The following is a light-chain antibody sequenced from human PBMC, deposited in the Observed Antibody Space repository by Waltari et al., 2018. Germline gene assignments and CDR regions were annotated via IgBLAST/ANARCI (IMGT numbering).Light chain of an antibody. CDR2: DVN. V-gene: IGLV2-14*03. CDR3: CSFTTRRTYV. J-gene: IGLJ1*01. Sequence: SALTQPASVSAPPGQSIATSCTPTHTDLDNFNFVSWYQQSPGEAAILLIYDVNVRASGISNRFSGSKSGNTASLTISGLQAEDEADYYCCSFTTRRTYVFGTGTKFTVL. CDR1: HTDLDNFNF.